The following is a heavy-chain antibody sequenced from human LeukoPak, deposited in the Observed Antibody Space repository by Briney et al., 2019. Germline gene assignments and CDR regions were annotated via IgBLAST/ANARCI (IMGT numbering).Heavy chain of an antibody. CDR1: GYTFTGYY. CDR3: ARMMITFGGVIVTYDY. V-gene: IGHV1-2*02. D-gene: IGHD3-16*02. CDR2: INPNSGGT. J-gene: IGHJ4*02. Sequence: ASVNVSCKASGYTFTGYYMHWVRQAPGQGLEWMGWINPNSGGTNYAQKFQGRVTMTRDTSISTAYMELSRLRSDDTAVYYCARMMITFGGVIVTYDYWGQGTLVTVSS.